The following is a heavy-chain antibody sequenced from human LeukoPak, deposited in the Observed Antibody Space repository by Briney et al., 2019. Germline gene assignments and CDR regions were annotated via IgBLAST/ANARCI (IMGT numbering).Heavy chain of an antibody. Sequence: PSETLSLTCSVSGSSIISSNYYWGWIRQPPGKGLEWIGSIYQSGSGSSYYNPSLKSRVTIFGDTSKNQFFLRLSSVTAADTAVYYCASTLRFLPYRRFDYWGQGTLVTVPS. CDR3: ASTLRFLPYRRFDY. J-gene: IGHJ4*02. CDR2: IYQSGSGSS. CDR1: GSSIISSNYY. V-gene: IGHV4-39*01. D-gene: IGHD3-3*01.